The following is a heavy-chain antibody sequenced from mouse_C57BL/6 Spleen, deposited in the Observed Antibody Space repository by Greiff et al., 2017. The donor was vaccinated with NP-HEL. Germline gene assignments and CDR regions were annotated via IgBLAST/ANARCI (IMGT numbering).Heavy chain of an antibody. J-gene: IGHJ2*01. V-gene: IGHV1-69*01. CDR1: GYTFTSYW. CDR2: IDPSDSYT. CDR3: AREGVGFDY. Sequence: QVQLQQPGAELVMPGASVKLSCKASGYTFTSYWMHWVKQRPGQGLEWIGEIDPSDSYTNYNQKFKGKSTLTVDKSSSTAYMQLSSLTSEDSAVYYCAREGVGFDYWGQGTTLTVSS.